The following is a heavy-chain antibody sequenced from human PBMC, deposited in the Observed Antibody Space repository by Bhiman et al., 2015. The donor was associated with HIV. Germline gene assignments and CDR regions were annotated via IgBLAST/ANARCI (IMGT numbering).Heavy chain of an antibody. Sequence: EVQLVESGGGLVQPGGSLRISCAASGFTFDDYAMHWVRQAPGKGLEWVSSISSSSSYIYYADSVKGRFTISRDNAKNSLYLQMNSLRAEDTAVYYCAREGPYSSSDGMDVWGQGTTVTVSS. D-gene: IGHD6-6*01. J-gene: IGHJ6*02. V-gene: IGHV3-21*03. CDR1: GFTFDDYA. CDR3: AREGPYSSSDGMDV. CDR2: ISSSSSYI.